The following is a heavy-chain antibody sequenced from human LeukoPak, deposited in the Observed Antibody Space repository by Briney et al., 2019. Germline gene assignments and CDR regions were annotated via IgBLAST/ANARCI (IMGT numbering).Heavy chain of an antibody. J-gene: IGHJ6*03. D-gene: IGHD2-2*01. CDR2: INPNSGGT. Sequence: ASVKVSCKASGYTFTGYYMHWVRQAPGQGLEWMGWINPNSGGTNYAQKFQGRVTMTRDTSISTAYMELSRLRSDDTAVYYCARDGVGYCSSTSCYPKHRSGYYYMDVWGKGTTVTISS. CDR3: ARDGVGYCSSTSCYPKHRSGYYYMDV. CDR1: GYTFTGYY. V-gene: IGHV1-2*02.